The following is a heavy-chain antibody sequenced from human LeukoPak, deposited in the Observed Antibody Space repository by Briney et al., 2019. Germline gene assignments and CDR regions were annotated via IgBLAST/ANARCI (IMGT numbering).Heavy chain of an antibody. V-gene: IGHV4-34*01. CDR3: AYSTVAIRGYY. Sequence: MPSETLSLTCAVYGGSFSGYYWSWIRQPPGKGLEWIGEINHSGSTKYNPSLKGRVTISVDTSKNQFSLKLSSVTAADMAVYYCAYSTVAIRGYYWGQGTLVTVSS. D-gene: IGHD4-23*01. CDR1: GGSFSGYY. CDR2: INHSGST. J-gene: IGHJ4*02.